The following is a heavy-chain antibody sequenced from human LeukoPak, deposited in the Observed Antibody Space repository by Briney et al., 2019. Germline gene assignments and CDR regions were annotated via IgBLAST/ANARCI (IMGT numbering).Heavy chain of an antibody. CDR3: ARGVGKWKLLPLDL. Sequence: GGSLRLPCAASGFSLSNHAVHWVRQAPGKGLEWVTIISHHGSTTHYADSVQGRFTISRDNSKNTVFLQMSSLRRDDTAVYYCARGVGKWKLLPLDLWGRGALVTVSS. CDR2: ISHHGSTT. D-gene: IGHD1-26*01. V-gene: IGHV3-30*04. J-gene: IGHJ5*02. CDR1: GFSLSNHA.